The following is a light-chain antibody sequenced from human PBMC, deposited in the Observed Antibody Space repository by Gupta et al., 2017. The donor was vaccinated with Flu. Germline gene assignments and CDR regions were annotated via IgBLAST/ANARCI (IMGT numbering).Light chain of an antibody. CDR2: GVT. Sequence: SVTISCTGTSTDVGNYDYVSWYQQHPGKAHKLMLYGVTNRPAGVPGRFSGSKSGNTASLAISGLQAEEEANYYCCSDAGTVTFVFGGGTKLTVL. J-gene: IGLJ3*02. CDR3: CSDAGTVTFV. CDR1: STDVGNYDY. V-gene: IGLV2-11*03.